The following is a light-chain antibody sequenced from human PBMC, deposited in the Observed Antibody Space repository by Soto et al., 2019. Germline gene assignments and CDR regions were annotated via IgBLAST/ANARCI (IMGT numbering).Light chain of an antibody. Sequence: DIQMTQSPSTLSASVGDRATITCRASQSISSWLAWYQQKPGKAPKLLIYDASSLESGVPSRFSGSGSGTEFTLTISSLQPDDFATYYCQQYNSYSPERTFGQGTKV. V-gene: IGKV1-5*01. CDR1: QSISSW. CDR2: DAS. J-gene: IGKJ1*01. CDR3: QQYNSYSPERT.